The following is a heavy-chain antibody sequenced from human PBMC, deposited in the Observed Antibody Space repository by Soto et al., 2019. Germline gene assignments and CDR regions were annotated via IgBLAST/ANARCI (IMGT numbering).Heavy chain of an antibody. Sequence: SETLSLTCNVSGASLDRSNYYWDWIRQSPGKGLEWIGTTYYNGNAYYNPSLRSRVTMSVDTSKNQFSLKLMSVTAADTAVYYCARHFVAVVIKGWGYWGQGTLVTIS. CDR1: GASLDRSNYY. D-gene: IGHD3-22*01. CDR3: ARHFVAVVIKGWGY. CDR2: TYYNGNA. J-gene: IGHJ4*02. V-gene: IGHV4-39*01.